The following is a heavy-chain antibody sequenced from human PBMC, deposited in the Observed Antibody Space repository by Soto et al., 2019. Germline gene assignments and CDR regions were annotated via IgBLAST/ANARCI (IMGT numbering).Heavy chain of an antibody. CDR1: GYTFTKYG. J-gene: IGHJ5*02. CDR2: ISAYNGNT. Sequence: ASVKVSCKASGYTFTKYGISWVRQAPVQGLEWMGWISAYNGNTKYAQKLQGRVTMTTDTSTSTAYMELRSLRSDDTAVYYCARGVGSGSYYNQYNWFDPWGQGTLVTVSS. D-gene: IGHD3-10*01. CDR3: ARGVGSGSYYNQYNWFDP. V-gene: IGHV1-18*01.